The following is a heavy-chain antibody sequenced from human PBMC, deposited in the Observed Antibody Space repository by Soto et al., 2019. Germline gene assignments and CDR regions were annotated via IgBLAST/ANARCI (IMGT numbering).Heavy chain of an antibody. CDR2: VSASGGGT. V-gene: IGHV3-23*01. D-gene: IGHD2-2*01. CDR3: AKSSSRAHYYAMDV. J-gene: IGHJ6*02. Sequence: GGSLRLSCAASGFTFSSYAMKWVRQAPGKGLEWVAGVSASGGGTSYADSVKGRFTISRDNSKDTLYLQMNSLRAEDTAVYYCAKSSSRAHYYAMDVWGQGTTVTVSS. CDR1: GFTFSSYA.